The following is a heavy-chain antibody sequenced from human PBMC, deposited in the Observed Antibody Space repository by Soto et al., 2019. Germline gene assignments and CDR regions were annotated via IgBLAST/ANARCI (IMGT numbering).Heavy chain of an antibody. Sequence: GGSLRLSCEASGFTFSSYWMHWVRQAPGKGLVWVSRINSDGSGTTYADSVKGRFTISRDNAKNTLYLQMDSLIAEDTSVYYCARERGSGYYPDGFDIWGQGAMVTVSS. CDR1: GFTFSSYW. D-gene: IGHD3-22*01. CDR2: INSDGSGT. V-gene: IGHV3-74*01. CDR3: ARERGSGYYPDGFDI. J-gene: IGHJ3*02.